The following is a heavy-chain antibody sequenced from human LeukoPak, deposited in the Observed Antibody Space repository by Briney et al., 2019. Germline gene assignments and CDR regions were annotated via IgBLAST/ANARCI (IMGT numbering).Heavy chain of an antibody. J-gene: IGHJ2*01. CDR2: ISSGSSYI. V-gene: IGHV3-21*01. Sequence: PGGSLRLSCAASGFTFSSYSMNWVRQAPGRGLEWVSSISSGSSYIYYADSVKGRFTISRDNAKNSLCLQMNSLRAEDTAVYYCARSGIAAALNWNFDLWGRGTLVIVSS. CDR3: ARSGIAAALNWNFDL. D-gene: IGHD6-13*01. CDR1: GFTFSSYS.